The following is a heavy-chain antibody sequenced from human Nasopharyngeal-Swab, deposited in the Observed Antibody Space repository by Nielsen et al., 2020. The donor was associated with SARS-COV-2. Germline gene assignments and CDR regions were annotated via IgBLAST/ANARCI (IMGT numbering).Heavy chain of an antibody. V-gene: IGHV3-30*03. CDR2: ISYDGSNK. CDR3: ARSRYCSSTSCYSYFYYYYMDV. J-gene: IGHJ6*03. Sequence: VRQASGKGLEWVAVISYDGSNKYYADSLKGRCTISRDNSKNTLYLQMNSLRAEDTAVYYCARSRYCSSTSCYSYFYYYYMDVWGKGTTVTVSS. D-gene: IGHD2-2*01.